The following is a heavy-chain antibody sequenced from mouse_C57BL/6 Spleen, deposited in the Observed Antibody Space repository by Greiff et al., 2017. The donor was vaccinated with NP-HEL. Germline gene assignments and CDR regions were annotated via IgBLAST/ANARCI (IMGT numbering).Heavy chain of an antibody. D-gene: IGHD1-1*01. CDR2: IRNKANGYTT. CDR3: ASLHYYGSYYFDY. V-gene: IGHV7-3*01. CDR1: GFTFTDYY. Sequence: EVHLVESGGGLIQPGGSLSLSCAASGFTFTDYYMSWVRQPPGKALEWLGFIRNKANGYTTEYSASVKGRFTISRANSQSILYLQMNALRAEDSATYYCASLHYYGSYYFDYWGQGTTLTVSS. J-gene: IGHJ2*01.